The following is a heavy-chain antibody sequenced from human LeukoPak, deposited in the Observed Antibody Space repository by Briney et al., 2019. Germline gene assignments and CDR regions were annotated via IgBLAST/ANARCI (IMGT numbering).Heavy chain of an antibody. CDR3: ARTTGWLVYDAFDI. V-gene: IGHV3-23*01. CDR2: TSGSGGST. D-gene: IGHD6-19*01. J-gene: IGHJ3*02. CDR1: GFTFSSYA. Sequence: PGASLRLSCAASGFTFSSYAMSWVRQAPGKGLEWVSATSGSGGSTYYADSVKGRFTISRDNSKNTLYLQMNSLRAEDTAVYYCARTTGWLVYDAFDIWGQGTMVTVSS.